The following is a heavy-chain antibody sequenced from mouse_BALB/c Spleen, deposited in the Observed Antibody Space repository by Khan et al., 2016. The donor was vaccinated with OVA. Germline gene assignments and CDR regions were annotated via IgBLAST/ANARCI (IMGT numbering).Heavy chain of an antibody. V-gene: IGHV3-2*02. CDR2: ISYSGST. D-gene: IGHD1-2*01. CDR3: ARTARIKY. Sequence: EVQLQESGPGLVKPSQSLSLTCTVTGYSITSGYGWNWNRQFAGNKLEWMGYISYSGSTNYNPSLKSRISITRDTSKNQFFLQLNSLTTEDTDTYYCARTARIKYWGQGTTVTVSS. J-gene: IGHJ2*01. CDR1: GYSITSGYG.